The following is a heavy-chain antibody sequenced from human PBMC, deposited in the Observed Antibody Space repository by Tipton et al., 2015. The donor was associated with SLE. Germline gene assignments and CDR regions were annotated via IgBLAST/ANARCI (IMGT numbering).Heavy chain of an antibody. Sequence: LSLTCAASEFTFSTYAMHWVRQAPGTGLERATLISPDGTNTYYADSVKGRFTISRDNAKNTLYLQMNSLRGEDTAVYYCTRGSRVTISGVGDDYYNRDSGDKGPTFTVS. V-gene: IGHV3-30-3*01. CDR3: TRGSRVTISGVGDDYYNRDS. CDR2: ISPDGTNT. D-gene: IGHD3-3*01. J-gene: IGHJ6*03. CDR1: EFTFSTYA.